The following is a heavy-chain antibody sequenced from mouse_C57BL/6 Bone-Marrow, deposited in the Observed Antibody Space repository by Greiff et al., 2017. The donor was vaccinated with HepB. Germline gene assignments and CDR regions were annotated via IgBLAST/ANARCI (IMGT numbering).Heavy chain of an antibody. CDR3: ARGGYGSSYHWYFDV. CDR1: GFTFSSYA. J-gene: IGHJ1*03. CDR2: ISYGGSYT. Sequence: EVKLVESGGGLVKPGGSLKLSCAASGFTFSSYAMSWVRQTPEKRLEWVATISYGGSYTYYPDNVKGRFTISRDNAKNNLYLQMSHLKSEDTAMYYCARGGYGSSYHWYFDVWGTGTTVTVSS. D-gene: IGHD1-1*01. V-gene: IGHV5-4*03.